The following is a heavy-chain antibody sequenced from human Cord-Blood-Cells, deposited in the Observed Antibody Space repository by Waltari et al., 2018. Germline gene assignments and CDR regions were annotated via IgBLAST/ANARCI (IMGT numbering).Heavy chain of an antibody. Sequence: QVQLVESGGGVVQPGRSLRLSCAASGFTFSSYGMHWVRQAPGMGLAWVAVISYDGSNKYYADSVKGRFTISRDNSKNTLYLQMNSLRAEDTAVYYCAKDSNSSSMGDYWGQGTLVTVSS. J-gene: IGHJ4*02. CDR1: GFTFSSYG. CDR2: ISYDGSNK. V-gene: IGHV3-30*18. D-gene: IGHD6-6*01. CDR3: AKDSNSSSMGDY.